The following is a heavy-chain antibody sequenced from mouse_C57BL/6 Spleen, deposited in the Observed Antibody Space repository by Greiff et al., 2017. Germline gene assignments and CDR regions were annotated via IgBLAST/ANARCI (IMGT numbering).Heavy chain of an antibody. CDR1: GFSLTSYG. J-gene: IGHJ4*01. V-gene: IGHV2-6-1*01. Sequence: VQVVESGPGLVAPSQSLSITCTVSGFSLTSYGVHWVRQPPGKGLEWLVVIWSDGSTTYNSALKSSLSISKDNSKSQVFLKMNSLQTDDTAMYYCARHDYGSSYYAMDYWGQGTSVTVSS. D-gene: IGHD1-1*01. CDR2: IWSDGST. CDR3: ARHDYGSSYYAMDY.